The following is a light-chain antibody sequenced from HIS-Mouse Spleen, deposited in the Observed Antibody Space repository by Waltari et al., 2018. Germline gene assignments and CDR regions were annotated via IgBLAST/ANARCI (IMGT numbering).Light chain of an antibody. CDR2: EGS. V-gene: IGLV2-23*03. Sequence: QSALTQPASVSGSPGQSITIPCTGTSRDVGSYNLVPWYQQHPGKAPKLMIYEGSKRPSGVSNRFSGSKSGNTASLTISGLQAEDEADYYCCSYAGSSTFGVFGGGTKLTVL. CDR3: CSYAGSSTFGV. CDR1: SRDVGSYNL. J-gene: IGLJ3*02.